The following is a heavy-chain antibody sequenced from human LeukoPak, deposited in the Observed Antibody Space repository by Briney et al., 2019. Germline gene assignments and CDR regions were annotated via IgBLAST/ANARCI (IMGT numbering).Heavy chain of an antibody. V-gene: IGHV3-48*01. J-gene: IGHJ4*02. CDR2: ISSSGSAI. D-gene: IGHD3-22*01. CDR1: GFNFRSYS. CDR3: ARDFQPYFDTGGYPSHFAY. Sequence: GGSLRLSCAASGFNFRSYSMNWVRQAPGKGLEWLSFISSSGSAIYYADSVRGRFTISRDNAKNSLSLQMTSLRAEDTAVYFCARDFQPYFDTGGYPSHFAYWGQGALVTVSS.